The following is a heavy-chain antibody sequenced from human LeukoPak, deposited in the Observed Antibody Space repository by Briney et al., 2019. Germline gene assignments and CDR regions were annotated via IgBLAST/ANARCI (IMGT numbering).Heavy chain of an antibody. J-gene: IGHJ4*02. CDR1: GGSFSGYY. D-gene: IGHD3-10*01. Sequence: SETLPLTCAVYGGSFSGYYWSWIRQPPGERLEWIGEINHSGSTNYNPSLKSRVTISVDTSKNQFSLKLSSVTAADTAVYYCARYPPYYYGSGSALDYWGQGTLVTVSS. CDR2: INHSGST. CDR3: ARYPPYYYGSGSALDY. V-gene: IGHV4-34*01.